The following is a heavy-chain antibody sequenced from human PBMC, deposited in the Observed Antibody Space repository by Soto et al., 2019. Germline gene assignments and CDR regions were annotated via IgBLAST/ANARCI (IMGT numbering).Heavy chain of an antibody. V-gene: IGHV3-23*01. CDR3: AKPRRYGGDSRHDAFDI. J-gene: IGHJ3*02. CDR1: GITFSSYA. CDR2: ISGSAGNT. D-gene: IGHD2-21*02. Sequence: EVQLLESGGGLVQPGGSLRLSCEASGITFSSYAMNWVRQTPGKGLEWVSAISGSAGNTYYADSVKGRFTISRDKSKNTLYMQSDNVIADDSALYYCAKPRRYGGDSRHDAFDIWGQGTMLTVSS.